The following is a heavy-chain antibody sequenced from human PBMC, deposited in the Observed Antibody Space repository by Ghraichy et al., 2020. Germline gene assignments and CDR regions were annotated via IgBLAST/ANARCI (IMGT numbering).Heavy chain of an antibody. CDR2: ISSNSSYI. Sequence: GGSLRLSCAASGFTFSSYSMNWVRQAPGKGLEWVSSISSNSSYIYYADSVKGQFTISRDNAKNSLYLQMNSLRAEDTAVYYCARDKGLWPDYYYGMDVWGQGTTVTVS. D-gene: IGHD2-21*01. CDR1: GFTFSSYS. CDR3: ARDKGLWPDYYYGMDV. J-gene: IGHJ6*02. V-gene: IGHV3-21*01.